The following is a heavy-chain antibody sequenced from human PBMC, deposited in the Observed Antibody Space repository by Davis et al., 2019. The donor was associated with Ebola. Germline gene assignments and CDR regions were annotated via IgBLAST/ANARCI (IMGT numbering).Heavy chain of an antibody. CDR3: ARSIADGVWFDP. J-gene: IGHJ5*02. D-gene: IGHD6-6*01. V-gene: IGHV1-69*13. CDR1: GGTFSSYA. Sequence: SVKVSCKASGGTFSSYAISWVRQAPGQGLEWMGGIIPIFGTANYAQKFQGRVTITADESTSTAYMELSSLRSEDTAVYYCARSIADGVWFDPWGQGTLVTVSS. CDR2: IIPIFGTA.